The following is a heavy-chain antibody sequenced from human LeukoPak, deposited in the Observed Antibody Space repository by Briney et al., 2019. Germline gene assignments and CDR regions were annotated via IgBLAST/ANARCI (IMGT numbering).Heavy chain of an antibody. Sequence: SETLSLTCTVSGGPISSYYWSWLRQPPGKGLEWIGYIYYSGSTNYNPSLKSRVTISVDTSKNQFSLKLSSVTAADTAVYYCARRGIAVAGSTDAFDIWGQGTMVTVSS. CDR3: ARRGIAVAGSTDAFDI. CDR2: IYYSGST. V-gene: IGHV4-59*08. CDR1: GGPISSYY. J-gene: IGHJ3*02. D-gene: IGHD6-19*01.